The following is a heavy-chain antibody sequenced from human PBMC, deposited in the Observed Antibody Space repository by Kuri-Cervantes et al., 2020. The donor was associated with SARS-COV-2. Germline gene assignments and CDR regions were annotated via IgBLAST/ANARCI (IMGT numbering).Heavy chain of an antibody. CDR3: ARDHGGALDS. Sequence: GESLKISCAASGFSFSMYWMSWVRQAPGKGLEWVASIRQDAGDKNCVDSVRGRFTISRDNAKNSLYLQMNSLGAEDTAVYYCARDHGGALDSWGQGTLVTVSS. J-gene: IGHJ4*02. CDR2: IRQDAGDK. V-gene: IGHV3-7*01. CDR1: GFSFSMYW. D-gene: IGHD3-16*01.